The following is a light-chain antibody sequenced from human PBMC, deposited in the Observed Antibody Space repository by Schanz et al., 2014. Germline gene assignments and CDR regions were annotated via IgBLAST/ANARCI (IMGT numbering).Light chain of an antibody. J-gene: IGKJ4*01. CDR2: DAS. V-gene: IGKV3-11*01. CDR3: QQRSNWPPLT. Sequence: EIVLTQSPGTLSLSPGERATLSCRASQSVISSYLAWYQQKPGQAPRLLIYDASNRATGIPARFSGSGSGTDFTLTISSLEPEDFAVYYCQQRSNWPPLTFGGGTKVEIK. CDR1: QSVISSY.